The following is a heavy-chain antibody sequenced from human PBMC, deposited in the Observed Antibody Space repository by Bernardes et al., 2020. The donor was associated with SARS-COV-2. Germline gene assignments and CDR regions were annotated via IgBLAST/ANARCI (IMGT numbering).Heavy chain of an antibody. J-gene: IGHJ4*02. Sequence: GGSLRLSCAASGFTFSTNQMTWVRQAPGKGLEWVATIDQGGSGTSYVDSVKGRFTISRDNAKNSVSLLMNSLRVDDTAVYYCARWVFDRNTWNIDSWGQGTLVTVSS. CDR2: IDQGGSGT. V-gene: IGHV3-7*01. CDR1: GFTFSTNQ. D-gene: IGHD1-1*01. CDR3: ARWVFDRNTWNIDS.